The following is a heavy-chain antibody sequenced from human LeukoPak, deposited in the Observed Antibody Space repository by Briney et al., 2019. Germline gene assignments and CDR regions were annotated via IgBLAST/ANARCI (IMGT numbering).Heavy chain of an antibody. CDR2: IYSGGST. D-gene: IGHD6-13*01. Sequence: HPGGSLRLSCAASGFTVSSNYMSWVRQAPGKGLEWVSVIYSGGSTYYADSVKGRFTISRDNAKNSLYLQMNSLRAEDTAVYYCARGLYSSSWYDFDYWGQGTLVTVSS. V-gene: IGHV3-53*01. J-gene: IGHJ4*02. CDR1: GFTVSSNY. CDR3: ARGLYSSSWYDFDY.